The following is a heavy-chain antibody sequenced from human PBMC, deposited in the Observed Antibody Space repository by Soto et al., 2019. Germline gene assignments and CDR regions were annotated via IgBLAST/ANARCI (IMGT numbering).Heavy chain of an antibody. CDR2: ISYDGSNK. J-gene: IGHJ6*02. D-gene: IGHD2-2*01. Sequence: GGSLRLSCAASGFTFSSYGMHWVRQAPGKGLEWVAVISYDGSNKYYADSVKGRFTISRDNSKNRLYLQMNSLRAEDTAVYYCAKDFYLCAWATSYYYYGMDVWGQGTTVTVSS. CDR3: AKDFYLCAWATSYYYYGMDV. V-gene: IGHV3-30*13. CDR1: GFTFSSYG.